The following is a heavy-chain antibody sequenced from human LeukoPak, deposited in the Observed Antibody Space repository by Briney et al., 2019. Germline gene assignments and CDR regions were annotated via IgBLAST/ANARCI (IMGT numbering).Heavy chain of an antibody. CDR3: ARGRSGFWSGYDYYMDV. CDR1: GGSFSGYD. J-gene: IGHJ6*03. Sequence: SETLSLTCAVYGGSFSGYDWSWIRQPPGKGLEWIGEINHSGSTNYNPSLKSRVTISVDTSKNQFSLKLSSVTAADTAVYYCARGRSGFWSGYDYYMDVWGKGTTVTVSS. D-gene: IGHD3-3*01. CDR2: INHSGST. V-gene: IGHV4-34*01.